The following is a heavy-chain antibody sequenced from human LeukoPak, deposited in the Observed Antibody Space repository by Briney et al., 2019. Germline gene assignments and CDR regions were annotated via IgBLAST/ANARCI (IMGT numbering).Heavy chain of an antibody. D-gene: IGHD6-13*01. V-gene: IGHV3-7*01. CDR2: IKQDGSAK. CDR3: ASESSSWYVQWG. J-gene: IGHJ4*02. Sequence: QPGGSLRLSCAASGFTFSSYWMSWVRQAPGKGLEWVANIKQDGSAKYFLDSVKGRFTISRDNAENSLYLQMNSLRAEDTAVYYSASESSSWYVQWGWGQGTLVTVSS. CDR1: GFTFSSYW.